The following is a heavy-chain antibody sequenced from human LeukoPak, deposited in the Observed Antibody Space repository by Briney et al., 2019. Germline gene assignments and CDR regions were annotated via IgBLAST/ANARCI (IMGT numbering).Heavy chain of an antibody. CDR2: IYSGGST. D-gene: IGHD2-2*03. Sequence: QTGGSLRLSCAASGFTVSSNYMSWVRQAPGKGLEWVSVIYSGGSTYYADSVKGRFTISRDNSKNMLYLQMNSLRAEDTVVYYCARETGYCSSTSCYNNWFDPWGQGTLVTVSS. CDR3: ARETGYCSSTSCYNNWFDP. J-gene: IGHJ5*02. V-gene: IGHV3-53*01. CDR1: GFTVSSNY.